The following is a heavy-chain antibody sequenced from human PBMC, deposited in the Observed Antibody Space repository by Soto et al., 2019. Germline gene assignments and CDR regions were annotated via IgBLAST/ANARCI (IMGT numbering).Heavy chain of an antibody. CDR3: ARDMGFLLGYSSGFDY. Sequence: GGSLRLSCAASGFTFSSYGMHWVRQAPGKGLEWVAVIWYDGSNKYYADSVKGRFTISRDNSKNTLYLQMNSLRAEDTAVYYCARDMGFLLGYSSGFDYWGQGTLVTVSS. D-gene: IGHD5-18*01. J-gene: IGHJ4*02. CDR2: IWYDGSNK. CDR1: GFTFSSYG. V-gene: IGHV3-33*01.